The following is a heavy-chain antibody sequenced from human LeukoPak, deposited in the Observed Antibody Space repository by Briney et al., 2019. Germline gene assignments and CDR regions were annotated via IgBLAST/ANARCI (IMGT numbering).Heavy chain of an antibody. J-gene: IGHJ3*02. CDR1: GFTFSSYG. V-gene: IGHV3-30*02. Sequence: GGSLRLSCAASGFTFSSYGMHWVRQAPGKGLEWVAFIRYDGSNKYYADSVKGRFTISRDNAKNSLYLQMNSLRAEDTAVYYCARDVAFDIWGQGTMVTVSS. CDR3: ARDVAFDI. CDR2: IRYDGSNK.